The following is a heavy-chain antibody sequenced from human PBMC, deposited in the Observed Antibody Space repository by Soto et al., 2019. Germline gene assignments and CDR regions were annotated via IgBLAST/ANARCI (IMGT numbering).Heavy chain of an antibody. CDR1: GFPFSDAW. CDR3: TTYDYIWGSYRYRLAY. D-gene: IGHD3-16*02. CDR2: VLSKTDGGTT. J-gene: IGHJ4*02. Sequence: EVQLVESGGGLVKPGGSLTLSCAAYGFPFSDAWMGWVRQAPGKGLEWVSRVLSKTDGGTTDDAAPVKVRFTISRDDSKNTVYLQMNSLKTEDTAVYYCTTYDYIWGSYRYRLAYWGQGTQVTVSS. V-gene: IGHV3-15*01.